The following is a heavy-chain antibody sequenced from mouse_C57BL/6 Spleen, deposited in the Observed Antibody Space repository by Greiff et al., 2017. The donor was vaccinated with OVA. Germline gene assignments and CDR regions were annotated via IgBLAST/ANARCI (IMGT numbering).Heavy chain of an antibody. CDR3: ARRGETAQASFAY. V-gene: IGHV1-82*01. J-gene: IGHJ3*01. CDR2: IYPGDGDT. Sequence: QVQLQQSGPELVKPGASVKISCKASGYAFSSSWMNWVKQRPGKGLEWIGRIYPGDGDTNYNGKFKGKATLTADKSSSTAYMQLSSLTSEDSAVYFCARRGETAQASFAYWGQGTLVTVSA. CDR1: GYAFSSSW. D-gene: IGHD3-2*02.